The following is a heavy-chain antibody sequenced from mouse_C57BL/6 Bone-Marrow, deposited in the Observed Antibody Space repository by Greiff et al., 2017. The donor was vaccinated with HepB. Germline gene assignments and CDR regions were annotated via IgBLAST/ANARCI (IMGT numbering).Heavy chain of an antibody. CDR3: ARDRFDYYFDY. D-gene: IGHD2-14*01. CDR1: GFTFSTSG. CDR2: INTGGTYT. J-gene: IGHJ2*01. Sequence: EVQRVESGGDLVKPGGSLKLSCAASGFTFSTSGMSWVRRTPDKRLEWVATINTGGTYTYYANSVRGRFTISRDTAKNTLFLLMSSLKSEDSAIYYCARDRFDYYFDYWGQGTTLTVSS. V-gene: IGHV5-6*01.